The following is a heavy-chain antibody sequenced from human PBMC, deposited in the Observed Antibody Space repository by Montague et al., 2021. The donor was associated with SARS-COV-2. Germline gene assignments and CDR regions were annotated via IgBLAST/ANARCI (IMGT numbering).Heavy chain of an antibody. CDR3: AREGFPISTSDPVGAFDI. Sequence: SLRLSCAASGFIFSSYAFHLVRQAPGKGLEWVAIISYDGRKKYYXDSXEGRFTISRDTSRNTLYLQMSSLRSEDTATYYCAREGFPISTSDPVGAFDIWGQGTMVTVSS. CDR2: ISYDGRKK. J-gene: IGHJ3*02. V-gene: IGHV3-30*04. CDR1: GFIFSSYA. D-gene: IGHD1-26*01.